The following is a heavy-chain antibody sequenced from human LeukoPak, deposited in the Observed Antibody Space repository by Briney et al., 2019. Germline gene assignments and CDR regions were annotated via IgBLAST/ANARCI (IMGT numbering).Heavy chain of an antibody. V-gene: IGHV3-23*01. CDR3: ARDLYRIVVVPHYFDY. J-gene: IGHJ4*02. CDR2: ISGSGGST. CDR1: GLTFSSYG. Sequence: GGSLRLSCAASGLTFSSYGMSWVRQAPGKGLEWVSAISGSGGSTFYADSVKGRFTISRDNAKNSLYLQMNSLRAEDTAVYYCARDLYRIVVVPHYFDYWGQGTLVTVSS. D-gene: IGHD3-22*01.